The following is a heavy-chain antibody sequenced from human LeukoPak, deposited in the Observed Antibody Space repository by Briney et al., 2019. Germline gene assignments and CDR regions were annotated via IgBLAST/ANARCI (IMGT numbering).Heavy chain of an antibody. D-gene: IGHD6-19*01. CDR3: ARGHIAVAGTEADAFDI. Sequence: GASVKVSCKASGYTFTGYYMHWVRQAPGQGLEWMGWINPNSGGTNYAQKFQGRVTMTRDTSISTAYMELSRLRSDDTAVYYCARGHIAVAGTEADAFDIWGQGTMVTVSS. V-gene: IGHV1-2*02. CDR2: INPNSGGT. J-gene: IGHJ3*02. CDR1: GYTFTGYY.